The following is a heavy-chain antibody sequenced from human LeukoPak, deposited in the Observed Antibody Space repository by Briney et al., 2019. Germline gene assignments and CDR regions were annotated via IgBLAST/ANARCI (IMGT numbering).Heavy chain of an antibody. CDR2: IIPIFGTA. D-gene: IGHD3-10*01. Sequence: SVKVSCKASGGTFSSYAISWVRQAPGQGLEWMGGIIPIFGTANYAQKFQGRDTITADKSTSTAYMELSSLRSEDTAVYYCARDPSYGSGSLDYWGQGTLVTVSS. J-gene: IGHJ4*02. CDR3: ARDPSYGSGSLDY. V-gene: IGHV1-69*06. CDR1: GGTFSSYA.